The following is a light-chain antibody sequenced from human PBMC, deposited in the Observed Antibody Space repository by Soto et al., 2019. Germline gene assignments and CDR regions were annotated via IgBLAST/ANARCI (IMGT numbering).Light chain of an antibody. J-gene: IGLJ1*01. V-gene: IGLV2-14*03. CDR2: DVS. CDR3: SSFTGTNYV. Sequence: SALTQPASVSGSPGQSITISCTGTISDVGGNKFVSWYQQYPGKAPKLMICDVSNRPSGVSNRFSGSKSGNTASLTISGLQAEDAADYYCSSFTGTNYVFGTGTKVTVL. CDR1: ISDVGGNKF.